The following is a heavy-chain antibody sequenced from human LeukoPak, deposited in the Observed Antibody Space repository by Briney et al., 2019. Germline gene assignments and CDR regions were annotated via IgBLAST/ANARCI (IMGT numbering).Heavy chain of an antibody. D-gene: IGHD6-13*01. CDR3: ARTLTATAYDY. CDR2: IYWDDDM. Sequence: SGPTLVKPTQTLALTCTFSGFSLSTSGVGVGWVRQPPGKALEWLALIYWDDDMRYSPSLKNRLTITKDTSENQVVLTMTNMDPVDTATYYCARTLTATAYDYWGQGTLVTVSS. V-gene: IGHV2-5*02. CDR1: GFSLSTSGVG. J-gene: IGHJ4*02.